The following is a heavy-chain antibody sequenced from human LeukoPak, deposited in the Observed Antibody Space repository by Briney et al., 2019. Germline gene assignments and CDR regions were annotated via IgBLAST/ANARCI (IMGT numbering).Heavy chain of an antibody. Sequence: SETLSLTCTVSGGSISSYYWSWIRQPPGKGLEWIGYIYYSGSTNYNPSLKSRVTISVDTSKNQFSLKLSSVTAADTAVYYCARGRHYGGNSALFDYWGQGTLVTVSS. V-gene: IGHV4-59*01. CDR1: GGSISSYY. J-gene: IGHJ4*02. D-gene: IGHD4-23*01. CDR2: IYYSGST. CDR3: ARGRHYGGNSALFDY.